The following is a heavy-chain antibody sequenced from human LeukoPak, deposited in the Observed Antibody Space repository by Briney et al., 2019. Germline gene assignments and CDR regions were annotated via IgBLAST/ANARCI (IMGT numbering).Heavy chain of an antibody. CDR1: GYSFTSYW. Sequence: GESLKISCKGSGYSFTSYWIGWVRQMPGKGLEWMGIIYPGDSDTRYSPSFQGQVTISADKSISTAYLQWSSLKASDTAMYYCARCPDSSGYPEYFDYWGQGTLVTVSS. D-gene: IGHD3-22*01. CDR2: IYPGDSDT. CDR3: ARCPDSSGYPEYFDY. V-gene: IGHV5-51*01. J-gene: IGHJ4*02.